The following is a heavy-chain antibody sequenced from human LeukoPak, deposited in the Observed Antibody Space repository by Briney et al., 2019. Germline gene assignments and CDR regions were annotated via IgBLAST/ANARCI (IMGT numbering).Heavy chain of an antibody. Sequence: SETLSLTCTVSGGSIGSYHWNWIRQAPGKGLEWIGYIHNSGTTNNNSALKSRVTISVDTSKNQYSLKLSSVTAADTAVYYCARDGVAGGFDYWGQGTLVTVS. J-gene: IGHJ4*02. CDR1: GGSIGSYH. CDR3: ARDGVAGGFDY. CDR2: IHNSGTT. V-gene: IGHV4-59*01. D-gene: IGHD6-19*01.